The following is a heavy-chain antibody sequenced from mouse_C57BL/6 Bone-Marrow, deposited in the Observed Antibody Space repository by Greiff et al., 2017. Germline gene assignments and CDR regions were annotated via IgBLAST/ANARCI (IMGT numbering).Heavy chain of an antibody. CDR1: GYTFTSYW. J-gene: IGHJ3*01. CDR3: ARTSSGYVWFAY. V-gene: IGHV1-64*01. Sequence: VQLQQPGAELVKPGASVKLSCKASGYTFTSYWMHWVKQRPGQGLEWIGMLHPNSGSTNYNEKFKSKATLTVDKSSSTAYMQLSSRTSDDSAVYYCARTSSGYVWFAYWGQGTLVTVSA. CDR2: LHPNSGST. D-gene: IGHD3-2*02.